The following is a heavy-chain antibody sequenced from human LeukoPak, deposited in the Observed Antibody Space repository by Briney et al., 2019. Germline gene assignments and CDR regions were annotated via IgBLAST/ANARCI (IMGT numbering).Heavy chain of an antibody. CDR1: GYTFTSYG. CDR3: ARTTVVVPAASRWAFDI. CDR2: ISAYNGNT. Sequence: ASVKVSCKASGYTFTSYGISWVRQAPGQGLEWMGWISAYNGNTNYAQKLHGRVTMTTDTSTSTAYMELRSLRSDDTAVYYCARTTVVVPAASRWAFDIWGQGTMVTVSS. D-gene: IGHD2-2*01. V-gene: IGHV1-18*01. J-gene: IGHJ3*02.